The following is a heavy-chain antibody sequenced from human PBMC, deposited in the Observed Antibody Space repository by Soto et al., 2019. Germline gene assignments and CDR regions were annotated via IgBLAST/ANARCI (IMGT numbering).Heavy chain of an antibody. CDR2: IIPIFGTA. CDR1: GGTFSSNA. CDR3: ASAGRGYSSAPRFDFEF. V-gene: IGHV1-69*12. J-gene: IGHJ4*02. D-gene: IGHD5-18*01. Sequence: QVQLVQSGAEVKKPGSSVKVTCKASGGTFSSNAISWVRQAPGQGLEWMGGIIPIFGTAHYAQKFQGRVTITADESTSTASMELSILKPEDTAVYDCASAGRGYSSAPRFDFEFWGQGTMVTVSS.